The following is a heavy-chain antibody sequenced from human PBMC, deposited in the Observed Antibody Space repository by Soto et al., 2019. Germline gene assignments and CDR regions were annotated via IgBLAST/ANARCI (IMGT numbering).Heavy chain of an antibody. D-gene: IGHD2-21*01. CDR1: GGTFSSYA. V-gene: IGHV1-69*13. Sequence: SVKVSCKASGGTFSSYAISWVRQAPGQGLEWMGGIIPIFGTANYAQKFQGRVTITADESTSTAYMELSSLRSEDTAVYYCARDPGDGYNTAIWFDYWGQGTLVTVSS. CDR2: IIPIFGTA. CDR3: ARDPGDGYNTAIWFDY. J-gene: IGHJ4*02.